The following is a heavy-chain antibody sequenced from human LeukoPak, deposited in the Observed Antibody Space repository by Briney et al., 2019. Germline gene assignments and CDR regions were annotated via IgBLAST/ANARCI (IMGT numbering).Heavy chain of an antibody. CDR3: ARSGLYSCGSVDY. D-gene: IGHD5-18*01. CDR2: IYYSGST. CDR1: GGSVSSYY. V-gene: IGHV4-59*02. J-gene: IGHJ4*02. Sequence: SETLSLTCTVSGGSVSSYYWSWIRQPPGKGLEWIGYIYYSGSTNYNPSLKSRVTISVDTSKNQFSLKLSSVTAADTAVYYCARSGLYSCGSVDYWGQGTMVTVSS.